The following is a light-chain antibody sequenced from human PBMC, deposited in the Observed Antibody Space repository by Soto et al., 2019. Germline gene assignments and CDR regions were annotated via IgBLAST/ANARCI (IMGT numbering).Light chain of an antibody. Sequence: QSALTQPPSASGSPGQSVTISCTGTSSDVGGYPYVSWYQQHPGKAPKLMIYEVSKRPSGVPDRFSASKSGNTASLTVSGLQAEDEADYYCSSYAGSNTFVFGGGTKLTVL. CDR2: EVS. V-gene: IGLV2-8*01. CDR1: SSDVGGYPY. CDR3: SSYAGSNTFV. J-gene: IGLJ2*01.